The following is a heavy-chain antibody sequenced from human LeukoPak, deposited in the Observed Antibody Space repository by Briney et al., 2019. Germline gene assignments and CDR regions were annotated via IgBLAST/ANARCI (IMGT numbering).Heavy chain of an antibody. J-gene: IGHJ4*02. D-gene: IGHD2-21*01. CDR2: IYYSGST. Sequence: PSETLSLTCTVSGGSISPYYWSGIRQPPGEGLEWIGHIYYSGSTNYNPSLKSRVTISLDRSEKQLSLKLTSVTAADTAVYYCARVFSGFDSWGQGTLVTVSS. V-gene: IGHV4-59*01. CDR1: GGSISPYY. CDR3: ARVFSGFDS.